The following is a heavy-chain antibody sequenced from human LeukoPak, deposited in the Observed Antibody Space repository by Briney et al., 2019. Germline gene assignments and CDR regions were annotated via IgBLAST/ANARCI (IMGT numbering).Heavy chain of an antibody. CDR3: ARESSVDTAMVYYFDY. CDR2: INPSGGST. V-gene: IGHV1-46*01. D-gene: IGHD5-18*01. Sequence: ASVKVSCKASGYTFTSYYMHWVRQAPGQGLEWTGIINPSGGSTSYAQKFQGRVTMTRDMSTSTVYMELSSLRSEDTAVYYCARESSVDTAMVYYFDYWGQGTLVTVSS. J-gene: IGHJ4*02. CDR1: GYTFTSYY.